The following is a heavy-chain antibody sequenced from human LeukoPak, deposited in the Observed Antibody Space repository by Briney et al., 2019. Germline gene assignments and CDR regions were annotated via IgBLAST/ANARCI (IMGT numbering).Heavy chain of an antibody. CDR2: IYYSGST. D-gene: IGHD2-8*01. Sequence: SETLFLTCTVSGGSISSYYWSWIRQPPGKGLEWIGYIYYSGSTNYNPSLKSRVTISVDTSKNQFSLKLSSVTAADTAVYYGARMMYQYYYYYGMDVWGQGTTVTVSS. CDR1: GGSISSYY. V-gene: IGHV4-59*01. CDR3: ARMMYQYYYYYGMDV. J-gene: IGHJ6*02.